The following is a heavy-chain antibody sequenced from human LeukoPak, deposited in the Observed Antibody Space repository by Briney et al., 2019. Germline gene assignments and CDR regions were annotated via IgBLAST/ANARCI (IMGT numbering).Heavy chain of an antibody. J-gene: IGHJ4*02. CDR1: GGSISSYY. CDR3: ARASYSYDISGWVPFDY. D-gene: IGHD3-22*01. V-gene: IGHV4-4*07. CDR2: IYTSGST. Sequence: SETLSLTCTVSGGSISSYYWSWIRQPAGKGLEWIGRIYTSGSTTYNPSLKSQVTISGDTSENQFSLRLSSVTAADTAVYYCARASYSYDISGWVPFDYWGQGTLVTVSS.